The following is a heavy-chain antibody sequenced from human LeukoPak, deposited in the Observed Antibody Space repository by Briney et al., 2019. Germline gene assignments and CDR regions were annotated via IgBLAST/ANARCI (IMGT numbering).Heavy chain of an antibody. J-gene: IGHJ4*02. D-gene: IGHD3-22*01. CDR1: GSTFSSYA. CDR2: ISYDGSNK. CDR3: ARGSYSSGYYYSFDY. V-gene: IGHV3-30-3*01. Sequence: PGGSLRLSCAASGSTFSSYAMHWVRQAPGKGLEWVAIISYDGSNKYYADSVKGRFTISRDNSKNTLYLQMNSLTAEDTAVYYCARGSYSSGYYYSFDYWGQGTLVTVSS.